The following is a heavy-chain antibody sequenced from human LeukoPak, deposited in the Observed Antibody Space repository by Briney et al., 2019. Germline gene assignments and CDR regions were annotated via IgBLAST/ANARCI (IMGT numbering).Heavy chain of an antibody. CDR2: IYYCRTT. V-gene: IGHV4-30-4*01. CDR1: GVSISSGDYY. CDR3: ARRKSGWFDP. J-gene: IGHJ5*02. Sequence: SQTLSLTCTVSGVSISSGDYYWTWIRQPPGKGLEWIGYIYYCRTTYYNPSLKSRVTISVDTSKNQFSLKLDSVTAADTAVYYCARRKSGWFDPWGQGTLVTVSS.